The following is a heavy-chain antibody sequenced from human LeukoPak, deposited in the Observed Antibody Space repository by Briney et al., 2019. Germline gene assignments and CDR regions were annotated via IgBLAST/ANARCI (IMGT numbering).Heavy chain of an antibody. CDR3: ARLGAGDYLVHYYYGMDV. CDR2: IYYSGST. CDR1: GGSISSSSYY. J-gene: IGHJ6*02. Sequence: PSETLSLTCTVSGGSISSSSYYWGWIRQPPGKGLEWIGSIYYSGSTYYNPSLKSRVTISVDTSKNQFSLKLSSVTAADTAVYYCARLGAGDYLVHYYYGMDVWGQGTTVTVSS. V-gene: IGHV4-39*01. D-gene: IGHD4-17*01.